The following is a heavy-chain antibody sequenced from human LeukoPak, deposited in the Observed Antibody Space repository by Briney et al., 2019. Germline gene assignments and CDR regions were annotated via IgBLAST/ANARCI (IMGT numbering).Heavy chain of an antibody. D-gene: IGHD2-2*01. J-gene: IGHJ5*02. Sequence: SETLSPTCTVSGGSISSSSYYWGWIRQPPGKGLEWIVSIYYSGSTYYNPALKSRVTISVYTSKNQFSLKLSSVTAADTAVYYCARDSFYCSSTSCYAGWFDPWGQGTLVTVSS. CDR2: IYYSGST. CDR3: ARDSFYCSSTSCYAGWFDP. CDR1: GGSISSSSYY. V-gene: IGHV4-39*02.